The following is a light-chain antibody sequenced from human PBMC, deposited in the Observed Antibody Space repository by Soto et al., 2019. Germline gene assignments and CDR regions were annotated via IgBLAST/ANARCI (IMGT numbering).Light chain of an antibody. J-gene: IGKJ1*01. Sequence: EILLTQSPGTLSLSPGEGVTLSCRASRGVTNSYLAWYQQKPGQAPRLLIYGASSRATGIPDRFSGGGSGTDFTLTISSLQPDDFATYYCQQYNSYSWTFGQGTKVDI. V-gene: IGKV3-20*01. CDR1: RGVTNSY. CDR3: QQYNSYSWT. CDR2: GAS.